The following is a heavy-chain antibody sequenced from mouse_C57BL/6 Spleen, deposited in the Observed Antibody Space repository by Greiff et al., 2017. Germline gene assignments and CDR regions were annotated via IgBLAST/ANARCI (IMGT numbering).Heavy chain of an antibody. D-gene: IGHD2-4*01. CDR1: GYTFTSYW. CDR3: ARSCRDDYDPFDY. J-gene: IGHJ2*01. V-gene: IGHV1-53*01. Sequence: QVQLKESGTELVKPGASVKLSCKASGYTFTSYWMHWVKQRPGQGLEWIGNINPSNGGTNYNEKFKSKATLTVDKSSSTAYMQLSSLTSEDSAVYYCARSCRDDYDPFDYWGQGTTLTVSS. CDR2: INPSNGGT.